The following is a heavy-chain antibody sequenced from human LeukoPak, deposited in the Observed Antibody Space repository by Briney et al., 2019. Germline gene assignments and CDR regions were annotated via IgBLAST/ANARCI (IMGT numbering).Heavy chain of an antibody. D-gene: IGHD5-12*01. CDR1: GYTFTGYY. Sequence: ASVKVSCKASGYTFTGYYMHWVRPAPGQGLEWMGWINPNSGGTNYAQKFQGRVTMTRDTSISTAYMELSRLRSDDTAVYYCAVKRGYSGYDLGYWGQGALVTVSS. J-gene: IGHJ4*02. CDR2: INPNSGGT. V-gene: IGHV1-2*02. CDR3: AVKRGYSGYDLGY.